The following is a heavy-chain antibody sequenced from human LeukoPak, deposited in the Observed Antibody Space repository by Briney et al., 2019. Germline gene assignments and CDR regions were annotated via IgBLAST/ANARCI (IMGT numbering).Heavy chain of an antibody. J-gene: IGHJ4*02. Sequence: GGSLRLSCAASGFTFSSYDMHWVRQATGKGLEWVSAIDTAGDTYYPGSVKGRFTISRENAKNSLYLQMNSLRAEDTAVYYCAGNLDYGDYVFDYWGQGTLVTVSS. CDR1: GFTFSSYD. CDR2: IDTAGDT. V-gene: IGHV3-13*01. D-gene: IGHD4-17*01. CDR3: AGNLDYGDYVFDY.